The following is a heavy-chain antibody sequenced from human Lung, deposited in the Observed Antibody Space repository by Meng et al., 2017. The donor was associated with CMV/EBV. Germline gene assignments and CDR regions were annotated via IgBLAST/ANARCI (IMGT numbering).Heavy chain of an antibody. J-gene: IGHJ6*02. CDR1: GYTFTSYG. CDR3: ARDDTAAAGLYGMDF. CDR2: ISAYNGNT. D-gene: IGHD6-13*01. Sequence: AXAXVSXXASGYTFTSYGISWVRQDPGQGLEWMGWISAYNGNTNYAQKPQGRVTMTTDTSTSTAYMELRSMRSDDTAVYYCARDDTAAAGLYGMDFWGQGTTVXVSS. V-gene: IGHV1-18*01.